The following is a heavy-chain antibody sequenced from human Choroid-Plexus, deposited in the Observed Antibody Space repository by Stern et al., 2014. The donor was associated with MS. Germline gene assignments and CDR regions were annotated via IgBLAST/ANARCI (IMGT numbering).Heavy chain of an antibody. Sequence: MQLVESGGGVAQPGRPLRLSCVASGFTFGSCAMHWVRQAPGKGLEWVAGVSYDGSTTYYADPVKGRFTISRDNSQNTLYMQMSSLRPEDTAVYYCAKDRQYLTYFFDHWGQGSLVTVSS. J-gene: IGHJ5*02. CDR1: GFTFGSCA. CDR2: VSYDGSTT. CDR3: AKDRQYLTYFFDH. V-gene: IGHV3-30*18. D-gene: IGHD2/OR15-2a*01.